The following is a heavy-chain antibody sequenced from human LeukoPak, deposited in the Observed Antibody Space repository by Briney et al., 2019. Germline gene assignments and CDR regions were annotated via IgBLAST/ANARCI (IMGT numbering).Heavy chain of an antibody. D-gene: IGHD2-2*01. CDR2: VSGSGGST. V-gene: IGHV3-23*01. CDR3: AASLPNIVVVPATKGPFGY. CDR1: GFTFSSYT. Sequence: GRSLRLSCAASGFTFSSYTMSWVRQAPGKGLEWVSGVSGSGGSTHYADSVKGRFTISRDNSKNTLYLQMNSLRAEDTAVYYCAASLPNIVVVPATKGPFGYWGQGTLVTVSS. J-gene: IGHJ4*02.